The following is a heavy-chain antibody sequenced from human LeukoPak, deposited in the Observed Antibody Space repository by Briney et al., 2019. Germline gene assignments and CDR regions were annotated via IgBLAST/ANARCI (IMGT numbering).Heavy chain of an antibody. J-gene: IGHJ5*02. Sequence: SVKVSCKASGGTFSSYAISWVRQAPGQGLEWMGGIIPIFGTANYAQKFQGRVTITADESTSTAYMELSSLRSEDTAVYYRARVALYYDILTGEFDPWGQGTLVTVSS. V-gene: IGHV1-69*13. D-gene: IGHD3-9*01. CDR2: IIPIFGTA. CDR1: GGTFSSYA. CDR3: ARVALYYDILTGEFDP.